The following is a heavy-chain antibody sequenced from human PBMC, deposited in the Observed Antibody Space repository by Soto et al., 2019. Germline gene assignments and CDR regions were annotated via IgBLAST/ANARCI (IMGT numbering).Heavy chain of an antibody. Sequence: QITLKESGPTLVKPTQTLTLTCTFSGFSLSTSGVGVAWIRQPPGKALEWLALIYWDDDKRDRPSLETRLTITKDTSKNQVVLTMTNVDSVDTATYYCAYLPCSGGSCYWFSYSGMDVWGQGTTVIVSS. V-gene: IGHV2-5*02. D-gene: IGHD2-15*01. CDR3: AYLPCSGGSCYWFSYSGMDV. CDR2: IYWDDDK. J-gene: IGHJ6*02. CDR1: GFSLSTSGVG.